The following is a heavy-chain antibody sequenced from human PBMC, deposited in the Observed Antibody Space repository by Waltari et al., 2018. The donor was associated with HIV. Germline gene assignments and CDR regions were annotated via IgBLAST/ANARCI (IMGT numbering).Heavy chain of an antibody. CDR2: MNPSSGGT. D-gene: IGHD6-19*01. CDR1: GYTFTGYY. Sequence: QVQLVQSGAEVKKPGASVKVSCKASGYTFTGYYMHWVRQAPGQGLEWMGGMNPSSGGTNYAQKFQCRCTMPRDTSSSTAYMELSRLRSDDTAVYYCARDWQQWLVRGGAFDIWGQGTMVTVSS. CDR3: ARDWQQWLVRGGAFDI. J-gene: IGHJ3*02. V-gene: IGHV1-2*02.